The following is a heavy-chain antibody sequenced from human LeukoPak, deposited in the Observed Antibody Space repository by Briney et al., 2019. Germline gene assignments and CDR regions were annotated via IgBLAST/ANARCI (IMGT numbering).Heavy chain of an antibody. Sequence: GGSLRLSCAASGFTFSSSWMHWVRQAPGKGLVWVSRITRDGSSTTYADSVKGRFTISRDNAKNSLYLQMNSLRAEDTAVYYCARLRGSYYRYNWFDPWGQGTLVTVSS. D-gene: IGHD1-26*01. V-gene: IGHV3-74*01. J-gene: IGHJ5*02. CDR2: ITRDGSST. CDR3: ARLRGSYYRYNWFDP. CDR1: GFTFSSSW.